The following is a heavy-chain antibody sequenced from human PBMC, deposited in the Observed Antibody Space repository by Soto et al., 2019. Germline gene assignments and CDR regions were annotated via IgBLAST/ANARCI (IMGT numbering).Heavy chain of an antibody. D-gene: IGHD3-22*01. V-gene: IGHV1-69*01. CDR3: ASGDYDSSGYSVYWYFDL. J-gene: IGHJ2*01. Sequence: QVQLVQSGAEVKKPGSSVKVSCKASGGTFSSYAISWVRQAPGQGLEWMGGIIPIFGTANYAQKFKGRVTITADESTSTAYMELSSLRSEDTAVYYCASGDYDSSGYSVYWYFDLWGRGTLVTVSS. CDR2: IIPIFGTA. CDR1: GGTFSSYA.